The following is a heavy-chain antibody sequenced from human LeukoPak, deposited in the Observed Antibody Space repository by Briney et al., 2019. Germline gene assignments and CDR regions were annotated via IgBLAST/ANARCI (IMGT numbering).Heavy chain of an antibody. CDR2: INHSGST. V-gene: IGHV4-34*01. Sequence: GSLRLSCAASGFTFSSYWMSWVRQPPGKGLEWIGEINHSGSTNYNPSLKSRVTISVDTSKNQFSLKLSSVTAADTAVYYCARGRPLYGMDVWGQGTTVTVSS. J-gene: IGHJ6*02. CDR1: GFTFSSYW. CDR3: ARGRPLYGMDV.